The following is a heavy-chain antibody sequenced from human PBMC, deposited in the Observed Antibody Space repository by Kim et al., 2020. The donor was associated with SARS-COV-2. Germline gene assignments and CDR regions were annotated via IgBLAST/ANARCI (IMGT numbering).Heavy chain of an antibody. J-gene: IGHJ3*02. V-gene: IGHV3-53*01. Sequence: GGSLRLSCAASGFIVSSNFMSWVRQAPGKGLEWVSVIYSGDRKFHAESVKGRFIVSRDTSTNTLFFQMHSRRAEDTAVFYCARDRSPGGDAFDIWGQGALVTVSS. CDR2: IYSGDRK. D-gene: IGHD2-8*02. CDR1: GFIVSSNF. CDR3: ARDRSPGGDAFDI.